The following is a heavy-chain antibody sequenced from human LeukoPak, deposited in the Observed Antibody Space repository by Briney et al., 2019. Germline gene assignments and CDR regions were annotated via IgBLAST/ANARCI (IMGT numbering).Heavy chain of an antibody. CDR1: GYTFSNSG. Sequence: ASVKVSCKASGYTFSNSGISWVRQAPGQGLEWMGWISTYSGTTNYAHNLQGRLTMATDTSTSTAYMELRNLKSDDTAVYYCARSGGYYFYMDVWGKGTTVTVSS. CDR3: ARSGGYYFYMDV. J-gene: IGHJ6*03. CDR2: ISTYSGTT. D-gene: IGHD1-26*01. V-gene: IGHV1-18*01.